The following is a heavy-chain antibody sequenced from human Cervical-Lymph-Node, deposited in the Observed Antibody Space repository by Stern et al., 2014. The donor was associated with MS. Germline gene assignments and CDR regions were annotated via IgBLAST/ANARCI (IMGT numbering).Heavy chain of an antibody. J-gene: IGHJ4*02. Sequence: VQLLESGTEVKKPGSSVKVSCKASGGTLNTSAINWVRQAPGQGLEWMGGIIPIFGATNYAQKFQGRLTITADESTTTAYMKLNSLRSEDTAMYYCAKVRCPNGVCYPRLDYWGQGILVTVSS. CDR2: IIPIFGAT. V-gene: IGHV1-69*01. D-gene: IGHD2-8*01. CDR3: AKVRCPNGVCYPRLDY. CDR1: GGTLNTSA.